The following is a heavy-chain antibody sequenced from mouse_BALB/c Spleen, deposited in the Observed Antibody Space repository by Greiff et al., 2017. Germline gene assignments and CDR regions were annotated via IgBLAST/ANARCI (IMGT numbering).Heavy chain of an antibody. CDR1: GYAFSSSW. CDR3: ARGGWLLRHYYAMDY. D-gene: IGHD2-3*01. J-gene: IGHJ4*01. Sequence: QVQLQQSGPELVKPGASVKISCKASGYAFSSSWMNWVKQRPGQGLEWIGRIYPGDGDTNYNGKFKGKATLTADKSSSTAYMQLSSLTSVDSAVYFCARGGWLLRHYYAMDYWGQGTSVTVSS. V-gene: IGHV1-82*01. CDR2: IYPGDGDT.